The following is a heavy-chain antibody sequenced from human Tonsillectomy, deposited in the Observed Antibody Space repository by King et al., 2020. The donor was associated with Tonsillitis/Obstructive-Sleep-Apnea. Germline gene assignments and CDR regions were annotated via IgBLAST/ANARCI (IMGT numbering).Heavy chain of an antibody. CDR2: ISSNGGST. J-gene: IGHJ4*02. D-gene: IGHD3-16*02. Sequence: VQLVESGGGLVQPGGSLRLSCAASGFTFSSYAMHWVRQAPGKGLEYVAAISSNGGSTYYANSVKGRFTISKDNSKNTMYLQMGSLRHEDMDVYFCARRDRYSSFDYWGQGTLVTVSS. CDR3: ARRDRYSSFDY. CDR1: GFTFSSYA. V-gene: IGHV3-64*01.